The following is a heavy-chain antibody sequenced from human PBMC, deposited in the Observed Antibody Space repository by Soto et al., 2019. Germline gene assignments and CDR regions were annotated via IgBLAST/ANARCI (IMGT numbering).Heavy chain of an antibody. J-gene: IGHJ4*02. Sequence: PGGSLRLSCAASGFTFSSYSMNWVRQAPGKGLEWVSSISSSSSYIYYADSVKGRFTISRDNAKNSLYLQMNSLRAEDTAVYYCASQYCSGGSCAYFDYWGQGTLVTVSS. CDR2: ISSSSSYI. V-gene: IGHV3-21*01. D-gene: IGHD2-15*01. CDR3: ASQYCSGGSCAYFDY. CDR1: GFTFSSYS.